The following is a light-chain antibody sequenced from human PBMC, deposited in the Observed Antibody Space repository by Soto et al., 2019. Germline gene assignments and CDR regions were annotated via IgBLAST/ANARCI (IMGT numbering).Light chain of an antibody. CDR1: TSDVGAYNY. V-gene: IGLV2-14*01. J-gene: IGLJ1*01. CDR3: SSYTSSTTYV. CDR2: QVS. Sequence: QSALTQPASVSGSPGQSIAISCTGTTSDVGAYNYVSWYQQHPGKAPKLMIYQVSNRPSGVSNRFSGSKSGNTASLTISGLQAEDEPDYYCSSYTSSTTYVFGTGTKLTLL.